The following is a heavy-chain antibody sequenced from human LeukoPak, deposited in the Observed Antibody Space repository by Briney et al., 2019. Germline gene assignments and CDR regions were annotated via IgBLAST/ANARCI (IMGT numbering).Heavy chain of an antibody. CDR1: GFTFSSYA. CDR3: GDLWFGELLDAFDI. CDR2: ISGSGSTT. J-gene: IGHJ3*02. D-gene: IGHD3-10*01. Sequence: GGSLRLSCAASGFTFSSYAMTWVRQAPGKGLEWVSAISGSGSTTYYADSVKGRFTTSRDNSKNTLYLQMSSLRAEDTAVYYCGDLWFGELLDAFDIWGQGTMVTVSS. V-gene: IGHV3-23*01.